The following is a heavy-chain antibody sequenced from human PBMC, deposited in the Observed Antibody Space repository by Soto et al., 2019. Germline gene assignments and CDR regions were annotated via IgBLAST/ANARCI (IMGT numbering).Heavy chain of an antibody. V-gene: IGHV3-30*03. CDR1: GFDFSNSG. J-gene: IGHJ4*02. CDR2: ISFDGDK. Sequence: QVKLVESGGGVVQPGTSLRLSCTASGFDFSNSGIQWVRQTPGKGLEWVALISFDGDKYYVDSVKGRFTICRDNPTNTVYLQMNRLRPEDTGVYYCARDYARGWCQFWGQGTLVTVSS. D-gene: IGHD2-8*02. CDR3: ARDYARGWCQF.